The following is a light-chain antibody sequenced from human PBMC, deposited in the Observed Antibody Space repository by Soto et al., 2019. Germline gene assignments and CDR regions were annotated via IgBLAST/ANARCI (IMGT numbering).Light chain of an antibody. Sequence: EIVMTQSPPTLSLSPGERATLSCRTSLSVSRSLAWYQQKPGQAPRLLVYDASNRATGIPARFSGSGSGTDFTLTISSLEPEDFAVYFCQHRGNWPLTFGGGTKVDIK. V-gene: IGKV3-11*01. CDR2: DAS. CDR3: QHRGNWPLT. CDR1: LSVSRS. J-gene: IGKJ4*01.